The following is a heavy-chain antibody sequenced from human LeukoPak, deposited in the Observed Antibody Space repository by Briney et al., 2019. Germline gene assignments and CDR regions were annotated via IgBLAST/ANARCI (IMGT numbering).Heavy chain of an antibody. CDR2: IYYTGST. V-gene: IGHV4-39*01. CDR3: AKQEAVTATYFYDMDV. CDR1: GGSISSSIYY. J-gene: IGHJ6*02. D-gene: IGHD2-21*02. Sequence: PSETLSLTCTVSGGSISSSIYYWGWIRQPPGEGLEWIGSIYYTGSTYFNPSLKNRVTISVDTSKNHFSLELSSMTAADTAVYYCAKQEAVTATYFYDMDVWGQGTTVTVSS.